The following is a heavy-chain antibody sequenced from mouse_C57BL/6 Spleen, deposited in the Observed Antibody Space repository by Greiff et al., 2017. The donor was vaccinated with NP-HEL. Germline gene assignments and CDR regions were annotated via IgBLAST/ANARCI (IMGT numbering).Heavy chain of an antibody. J-gene: IGHJ4*01. CDR3: ARETYGSSYRYYAMDY. D-gene: IGHD1-1*01. CDR1: GYTFTSYW. V-gene: IGHV1-53*01. Sequence: QVQLQQPGTELVKPGASVKLSCKASGYTFTSYWMHWVKQRPGQGLEWIGNINPSNGGTNYNEKFKSKATLTVDKSSSTAYMQLSSLTSEDSAVYYCARETYGSSYRYYAMDYWGQGTSVTVSS. CDR2: INPSNGGT.